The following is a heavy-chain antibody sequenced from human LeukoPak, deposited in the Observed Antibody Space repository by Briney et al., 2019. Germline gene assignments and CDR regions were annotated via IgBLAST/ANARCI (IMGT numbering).Heavy chain of an antibody. CDR3: ARDGYYDFWSGYYTWSDY. D-gene: IGHD3-3*01. CDR1: GYTLTDYY. J-gene: IGHJ4*02. CDR2: INPNSGGT. Sequence: ASVKVSCKASGYTLTDYYMHWVRQAPGQGLEWMGRINPNSGGTNYAQKFRGRVTMTRDTSISTVYMELSRLRSDDTAVYYCARDGYYDFWSGYYTWSDYWGQGTLVTVSS. V-gene: IGHV1-2*06.